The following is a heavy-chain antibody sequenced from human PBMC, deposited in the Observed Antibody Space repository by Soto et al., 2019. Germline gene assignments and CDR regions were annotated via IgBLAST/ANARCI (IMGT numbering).Heavy chain of an antibody. D-gene: IGHD6-19*01. CDR3: ARCVIAVAYHDAFDI. CDR2: MNPNSGNT. J-gene: IGHJ3*02. CDR1: GYTFTSYD. Sequence: GASVKVSCKASGYTFTSYDINWVRQATGQGLEWMGWMNPNSGNTGYAQKFQGRVTMTRNTSISTAYMELSSLRSEDTAVYYCARCVIAVAYHDAFDICGQGTMVIVSS. V-gene: IGHV1-8*01.